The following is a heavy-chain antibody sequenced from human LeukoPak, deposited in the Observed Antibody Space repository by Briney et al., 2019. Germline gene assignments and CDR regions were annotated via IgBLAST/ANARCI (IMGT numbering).Heavy chain of an antibody. CDR3: ARVSRFQLPPDF. V-gene: IGHV3-53*01. CDR1: GFTVSDNY. Sequence: PGGSLRLSCAASGFTVSDNYMTWVRRAPGKGLEWVSIIYSGSTAYYSDSVKGRFTISRDNSKNTLYLHMNNLRVDDTAVYFCARVSRFQLPPDFWGQGTLVTVSS. J-gene: IGHJ4*02. D-gene: IGHD1-1*01. CDR2: IYSGSTA.